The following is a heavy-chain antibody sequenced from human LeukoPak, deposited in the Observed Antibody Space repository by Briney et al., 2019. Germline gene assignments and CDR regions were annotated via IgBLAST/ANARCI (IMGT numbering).Heavy chain of an antibody. CDR3: ALAHYSDFSF. Sequence: GGTLRLSCAASGLTFGKYGFSWVRQAPGKGLEWVSAISGSGDNTHYRDSVKGRFTISRDDSKSTLHLQMNNLRAEDTAIYYCALAHYSDFSFWGQGTLVTVSS. V-gene: IGHV3-23*01. CDR1: GLTFGKYG. D-gene: IGHD3-22*01. J-gene: IGHJ4*02. CDR2: ISGSGDNT.